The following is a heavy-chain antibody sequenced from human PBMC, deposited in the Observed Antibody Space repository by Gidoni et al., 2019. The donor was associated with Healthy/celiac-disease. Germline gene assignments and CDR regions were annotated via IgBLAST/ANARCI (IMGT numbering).Heavy chain of an antibody. D-gene: IGHD2-15*01. J-gene: IGHJ6*02. V-gene: IGHV3-21*01. CDR2: ISSSSSNI. Sequence: EVQLVESGGGLVKPGGSLRLSCAASGFTFSSDSMNWVRQAPGKGLEWVSSISSSSSNIYYADSVKGRFTISRDNAKNSLYLQMNSLRAEDTAVYYCAREGRYCSGGSCYYYYGMDVWGQGTTVTVSS. CDR3: AREGRYCSGGSCYYYYGMDV. CDR1: GFTFSSDS.